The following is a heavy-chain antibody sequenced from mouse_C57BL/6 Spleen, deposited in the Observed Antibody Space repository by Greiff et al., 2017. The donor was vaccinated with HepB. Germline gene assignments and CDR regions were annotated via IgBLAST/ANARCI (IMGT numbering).Heavy chain of an antibody. CDR1: GYAFSSYW. V-gene: IGHV1-80*01. Sequence: QVQLQQSGAELVKPGASVKISCKASGYAFSSYWMNWVKQRPGKGLEWIGQIYPGDGDTNYNGKFKGKATLTADKSSSTAYMQLSSLTSEDSAVYFCARGGSYYSNYVDYWGQGTTLTVSS. CDR2: IYPGDGDT. D-gene: IGHD2-5*01. CDR3: ARGGSYYSNYVDY. J-gene: IGHJ2*01.